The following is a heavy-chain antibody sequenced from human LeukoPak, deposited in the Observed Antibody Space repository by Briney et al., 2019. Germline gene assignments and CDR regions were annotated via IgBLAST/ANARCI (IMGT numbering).Heavy chain of an antibody. D-gene: IGHD1-20*01. Sequence: SETLSLTCTDSGGSISSYYWSWIRQPPGKGLEWIGYIYYSGSTNYNPSLKSRVTISVDTSKNQFSLKLSSVTAADTAVYYCARDGGHNWNPPYFDYWGQGTLVTVSS. J-gene: IGHJ4*02. CDR2: IYYSGST. V-gene: IGHV4-59*01. CDR3: ARDGGHNWNPPYFDY. CDR1: GGSISSYY.